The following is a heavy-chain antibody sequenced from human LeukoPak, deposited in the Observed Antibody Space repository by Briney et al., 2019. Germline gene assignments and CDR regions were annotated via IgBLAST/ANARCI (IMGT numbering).Heavy chain of an antibody. V-gene: IGHV4-4*02. CDR3: ARDYTYSGSYYEEGTNNWFDP. CDR1: DVSIFRSNW. J-gene: IGHJ5*02. CDR2: ISPSGST. D-gene: IGHD1-26*01. Sequence: PSETLSLTCDVSDVSIFRSNWWSWVRQPPGKGLFWIGQISPSGSTNYSPSLKSRVTISVDKSKTQFSLTLTSVTAADTAVYYCARDYTYSGSYYEEGTNNWFDPWGQGTLVTVPS.